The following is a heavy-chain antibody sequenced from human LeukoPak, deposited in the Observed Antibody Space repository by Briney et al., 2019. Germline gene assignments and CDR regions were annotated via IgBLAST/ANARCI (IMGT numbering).Heavy chain of an antibody. V-gene: IGHV7-4-1*02. CDR1: GYTFTSYA. Sequence: GASVKVSCKASGYTFTSYAMNWVRQAPGQGLEWMGWINTNTGNPTYAQGFTGRFVFSLDTSVSTAYLQISSLKAEDTAVYYCARVALSSSSWFNWFDPWGQGTLVTVSS. CDR3: ARVALSSSSWFNWFDP. D-gene: IGHD6-13*01. J-gene: IGHJ5*02. CDR2: INTNTGNP.